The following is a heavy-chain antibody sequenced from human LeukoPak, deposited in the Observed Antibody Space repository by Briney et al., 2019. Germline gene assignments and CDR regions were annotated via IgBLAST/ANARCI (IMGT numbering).Heavy chain of an antibody. D-gene: IGHD4-11*01. J-gene: IGHJ5*02. CDR1: GYSISSSTW. V-gene: IGHV4-28*05. CDR2: IHYSGTI. CDR3: ARGRTVTTWKYWFDP. Sequence: SDTLSLTCAVSGYSISSSTWWGWIRQPPGKGLEWIGYIHYSGTIYYNPSLKSRVTISVDTSKNQFSLKLSSVTAADTAVYYCARGRTVTTWKYWFDPWGQGTLVTVSS.